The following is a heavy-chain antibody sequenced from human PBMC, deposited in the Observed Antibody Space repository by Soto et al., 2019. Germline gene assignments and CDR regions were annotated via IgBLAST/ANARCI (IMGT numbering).Heavy chain of an antibody. CDR2: ISSSSSYI. CDR3: ARGVGIRDNWFDP. J-gene: IGHJ5*02. V-gene: IGHV3-21*01. D-gene: IGHD6-13*01. Sequence: PGGSLRLSCASSGFTFSSYSMNLVRQAPGKGLEWVSSISSSSSYIYYADSVKGRFTISRDNAKSSLYLQMNSLRAEDTAVYYCARGVGIRDNWFDPWSQGTLVTVSS. CDR1: GFTFSSYS.